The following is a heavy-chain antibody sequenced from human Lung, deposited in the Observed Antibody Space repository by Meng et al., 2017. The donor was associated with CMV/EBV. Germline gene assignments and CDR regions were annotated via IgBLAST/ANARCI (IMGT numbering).Heavy chain of an antibody. D-gene: IGHD2-15*01. CDR2: ISFDGNNK. CDR1: GFTFSGYP. J-gene: IGHJ4*02. V-gene: IGHV3-30*04. CDR3: AKDRYSSSPWDYCDY. Sequence: GGSLRLXCETSGFTFSGYPMHWVRQAPGKGLEWVTVISFDGNNKYYADSMQGRFTISRDNSKRTLYLQMDSLRAEDTALYYCAKDRYSSSPWDYCDYWGQGTLVTVSS.